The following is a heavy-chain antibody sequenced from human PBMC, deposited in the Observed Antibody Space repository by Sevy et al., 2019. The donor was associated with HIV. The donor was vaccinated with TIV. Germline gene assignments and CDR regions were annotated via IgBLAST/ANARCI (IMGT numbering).Heavy chain of an antibody. V-gene: IGHV3-33*01. CDR2: VWYDGIQK. CDR3: ARGKLPPPMITMGRGALSYYFDY. D-gene: IGHD3-10*01. Sequence: GGSLRLSCAASGFTFSDYGIHWVRQAPGKGLEWVAVVWYDGIQKFYTDSVKGRFTISRDNSKNTLYLQMNSLRAEDTAKYYCARGKLPPPMITMGRGALSYYFDYWGQGTLVTVSS. J-gene: IGHJ4*02. CDR1: GFTFSDYG.